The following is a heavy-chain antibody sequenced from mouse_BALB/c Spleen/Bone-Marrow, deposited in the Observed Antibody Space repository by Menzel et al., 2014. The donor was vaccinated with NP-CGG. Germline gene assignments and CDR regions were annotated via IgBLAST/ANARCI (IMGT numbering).Heavy chain of an antibody. CDR3: ASGYYGSSLVY. CDR1: GYTFTSYW. V-gene: IGHV1-7*01. CDR2: INPSTGYT. D-gene: IGHD1-1*01. Sequence: VKLQESGAELAKPGASVKMSCKASGYTFTSYWMHWVKQRPGQGLEWIGYINPSTGYTEYNQKFKDKATLTADKSSSTAYMQLSSLTSEDSAVYYCASGYYGSSLVYWGQGTLVTVSA. J-gene: IGHJ3*01.